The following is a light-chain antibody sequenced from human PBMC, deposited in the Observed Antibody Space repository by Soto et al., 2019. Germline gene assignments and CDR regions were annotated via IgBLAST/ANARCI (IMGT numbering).Light chain of an antibody. CDR1: QSVRSTY. CDR3: HQYGTSPAT. J-gene: IGKJ1*01. Sequence: EIVLTQSPGTLSLSPGERVTLPCRASQSVRSTYVARYQQKPGQAPRLLIFDASSRATGIPDRFSGSGSGTDFTLTISRLEPEDFAVYYCHQYGTSPATFGQGTKVEIK. CDR2: DAS. V-gene: IGKV3-20*01.